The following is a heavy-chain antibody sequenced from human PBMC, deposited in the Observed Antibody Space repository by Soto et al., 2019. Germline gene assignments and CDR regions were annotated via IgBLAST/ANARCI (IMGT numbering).Heavy chain of an antibody. CDR2: MNGAGTST. CDR1: GFTLTTYA. V-gene: IGHV3-23*01. J-gene: IGHJ6*02. CDR3: ARGGADHYHYGMDV. D-gene: IGHD3-10*01. Sequence: LRLSCAASGFTLTTYAMTWVRQPPGKGLEWVSSMNGAGTSTSYADSVKGRFTTSRDNSKNTLYLEMNSLRAEDTAVYYCARGGADHYHYGMDVWGQGTTVTVSS.